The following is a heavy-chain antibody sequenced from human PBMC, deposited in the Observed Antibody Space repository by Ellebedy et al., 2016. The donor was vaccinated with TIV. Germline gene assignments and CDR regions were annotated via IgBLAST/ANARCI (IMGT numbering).Heavy chain of an antibody. CDR3: ARDEAEVGATFFGY. J-gene: IGHJ4*02. Sequence: GESLKISCAASGFTFSNYAMHWVRQAPGKGLEWVAVISYDGRNKYYADSVKGRFTISRDNAKNSLYLQMNSMRDEDTAVYYCARDEAEVGATFFGYWGQGTLVTVSS. V-gene: IGHV3-30*04. D-gene: IGHD1-26*01. CDR2: ISYDGRNK. CDR1: GFTFSNYA.